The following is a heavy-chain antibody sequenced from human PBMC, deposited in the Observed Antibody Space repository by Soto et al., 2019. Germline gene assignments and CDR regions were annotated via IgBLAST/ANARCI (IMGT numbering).Heavy chain of an antibody. Sequence: QLVQSGAAVKEPGESLKIACKGSGFSFTSYWIAWVRQMPGKGLEWMGIIYPGDSKTTYSPSFQGQVTLSADKSISTAYLQWSSLKASDTAMYYCARDIDYGGNSEASVVWGQGTMVTVSS. V-gene: IGHV5-51*03. J-gene: IGHJ3*01. CDR3: ARDIDYGGNSEASVV. CDR2: IYPGDSKT. CDR1: GFSFTSYW. D-gene: IGHD4-17*01.